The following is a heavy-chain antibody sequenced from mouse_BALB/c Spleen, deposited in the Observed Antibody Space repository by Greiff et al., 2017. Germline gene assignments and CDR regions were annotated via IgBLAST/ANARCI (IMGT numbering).Heavy chain of an antibody. V-gene: IGHV2-6-5*01. J-gene: IGHJ3*01. Sequence: VKLVESGPGLVAPSQSLSITCTVSGFSLTDYGVSWIRQPPGKGLEWLGVIWGGGSTYYNSALKSRLSISKDNSKSQVFLKMNSLQTDDTAMYYCAKEGVDGYYYGFDYWGQGTLVTVSA. D-gene: IGHD2-3*01. CDR2: IWGGGST. CDR1: GFSLTDYG. CDR3: AKEGVDGYYYGFDY.